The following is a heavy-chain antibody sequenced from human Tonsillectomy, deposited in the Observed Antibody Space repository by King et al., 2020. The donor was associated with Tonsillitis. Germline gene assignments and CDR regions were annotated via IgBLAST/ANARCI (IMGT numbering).Heavy chain of an antibody. V-gene: IGHV4-31*03. Sequence: VQLQESGPGLVKPSETLSLTCTVSGGSISGGAYYWSWIRQHPGKGLEWIGYIYYSGNTYSNPSLKSRVSISVDMSENQFSLNLSSVTAADSAVYYCVGSEGGVFDPWGQGTLVTVSS. J-gene: IGHJ5*02. CDR2: IYYSGNT. CDR3: VGSEGGVFDP. D-gene: IGHD2-15*01. CDR1: GGSISGGAYY.